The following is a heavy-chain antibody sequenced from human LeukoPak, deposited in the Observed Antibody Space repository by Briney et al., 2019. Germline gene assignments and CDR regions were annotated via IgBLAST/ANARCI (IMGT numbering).Heavy chain of an antibody. D-gene: IGHD2-2*01. CDR2: ISISGDNT. CDR3: ARGPSHPRERKWFVVVVPAAMSIRDAFDI. V-gene: IGHV3-23*01. Sequence: PGGSLRLSCAASGFTFSDYAMSWVRQGPGKGLQWVSTISISGDNTYYADSVKGRFTISRDNSKNTLYLQMNSLRAEDTAVYYCARGPSHPRERKWFVVVVPAAMSIRDAFDIWGQGTMVTVSS. CDR1: GFTFSDYA. J-gene: IGHJ3*02.